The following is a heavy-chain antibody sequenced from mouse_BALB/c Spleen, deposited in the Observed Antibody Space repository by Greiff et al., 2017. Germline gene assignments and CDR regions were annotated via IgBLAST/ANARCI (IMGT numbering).Heavy chain of an antibody. CDR3: ARGTTVVRYFDV. J-gene: IGHJ1*01. CDR2: ISTYYGDA. V-gene: IGHV1S137*01. Sequence: VQLQQSGAELVRPGVSVKISCKGSGYTFTDYAMHWVKQSHAKSLEWIGVISTYYGDASYNQKFKGKATMTVDKSSSTAYMELARLTSEDSAIYYCARGTTVVRYFDVWGAGTTVTVSS. D-gene: IGHD1-1*01. CDR1: GYTFTDYA.